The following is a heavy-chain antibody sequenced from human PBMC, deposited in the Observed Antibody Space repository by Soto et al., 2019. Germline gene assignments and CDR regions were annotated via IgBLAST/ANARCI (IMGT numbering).Heavy chain of an antibody. Sequence: QVRLQESGPRLVESSKTLSLTCTVSGGSISNGYHYWSWVRQTPGKGLEWVGHVYHSGRTQYNPSLKSRVGILVDTSRNQFSLNLNFMTAADTAVYYCARWVEVSLDYFDSWGQGIPVTVSS. CDR1: GGSISNGYHY. V-gene: IGHV4-30-4*01. J-gene: IGHJ4*02. CDR3: ARWVEVSLDYFDS. D-gene: IGHD2-15*01. CDR2: VYHSGRT.